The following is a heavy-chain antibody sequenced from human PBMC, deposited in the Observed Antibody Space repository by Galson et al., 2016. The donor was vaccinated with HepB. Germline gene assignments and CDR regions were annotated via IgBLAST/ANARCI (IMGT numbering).Heavy chain of an antibody. J-gene: IGHJ5*02. CDR1: GFSFSSYA. D-gene: IGHD6-19*01. CDR3: AKDQAQNMAVALRWFDP. V-gene: IGHV3-23*01. Sequence: SLRLSCAASGFSFSSYAMSWVRQAPGKGLEWVSAISGSGGDSTYYADSVKGRFIISRDNSKNMLYLQMNSLRAEDTAVYYCAKDQAQNMAVALRWFDPWGQGTLVTVSS. CDR2: ISGSGGDST.